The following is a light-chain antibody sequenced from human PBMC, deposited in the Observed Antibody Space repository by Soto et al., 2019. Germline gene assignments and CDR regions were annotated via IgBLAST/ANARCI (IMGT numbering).Light chain of an antibody. CDR2: GAS. CDR3: QQYNNWPPIT. CDR1: QSVSSN. J-gene: IGKJ3*01. Sequence: EIVMTQSPATLSVAPGERATLSCRARQSVSSNLALYQQKPGQAPRLLIYGASTRATGIPARFSGSGSGTEFTLTISSLQSEDFAVYYCQQYNNWPPITFGHGTTVDIK. V-gene: IGKV3-15*01.